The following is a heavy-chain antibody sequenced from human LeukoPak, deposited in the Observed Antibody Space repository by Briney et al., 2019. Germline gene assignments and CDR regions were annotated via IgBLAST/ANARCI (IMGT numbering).Heavy chain of an antibody. J-gene: IGHJ6*03. V-gene: IGHV4-31*03. CDR3: ARSGSSSSYYYYYYMDV. D-gene: IGHD6-6*01. CDR1: GGSISSGGYY. Sequence: SETLSLTCTVSGGSISSGGYYWSWIRQHPGKGLEWIGYIYYSGSTYYNPSLKSRVTISVDTSKNQFSQKLSSVTAADTAVYYCARSGSSSSYYYYYYMDVWGKGTTVTVSS. CDR2: IYYSGST.